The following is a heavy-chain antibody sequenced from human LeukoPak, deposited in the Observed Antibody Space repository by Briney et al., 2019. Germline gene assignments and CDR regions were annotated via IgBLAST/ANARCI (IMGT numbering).Heavy chain of an antibody. CDR2: ISYDGSNK. D-gene: IGHD5-24*01. CDR3: ARGRWSHSTDY. CDR1: GFTLSSYA. J-gene: IGHJ4*02. Sequence: TGRSLRLSCAASGFTLSSYAMHWVRQAPRKGLEWVAVISYDGSNKYYADSVKGRFTISRDNSKNTLYLQMNSLRAEDTAVYYCARGRWSHSTDYWGQGTLVTVSS. V-gene: IGHV3-30-3*01.